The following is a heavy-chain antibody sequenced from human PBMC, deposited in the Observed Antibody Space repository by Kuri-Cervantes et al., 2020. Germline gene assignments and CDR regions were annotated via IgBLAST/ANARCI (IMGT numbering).Heavy chain of an antibody. V-gene: IGHV3-33*01. CDR2: IWYDGSNK. J-gene: IGHJ6*03. Sequence: GGSLRLSCAASGFTFSSYGMHWVRQAPGKGLEWVAVIWYDGSNKYYADSVKGRFTISRDNPKNTLYLQMNSLRAEDTAVYYCARDQGRNNWNYHYYTGVWGKGTTVTVSS. D-gene: IGHD1-20*01. CDR1: GFTFSSYG. CDR3: ARDQGRNNWNYHYYTGV.